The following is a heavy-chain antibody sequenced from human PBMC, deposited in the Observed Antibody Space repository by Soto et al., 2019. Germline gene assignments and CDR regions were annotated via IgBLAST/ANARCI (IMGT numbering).Heavy chain of an antibody. Sequence: GGALRLSCAASGFTFSLYAMNWVRQAPGKGLEWVSGTSGSGGSTYYADSVKGRFTISRDNSKNTLYLQMNSLRAEDTAVYYCAKPLPFSTVGPTHYFFDYWGQGTLVTVSS. CDR1: GFTFSLYA. V-gene: IGHV3-23*01. CDR2: TSGSGGST. CDR3: AKPLPFSTVGPTHYFFDY. D-gene: IGHD1-26*01. J-gene: IGHJ4*02.